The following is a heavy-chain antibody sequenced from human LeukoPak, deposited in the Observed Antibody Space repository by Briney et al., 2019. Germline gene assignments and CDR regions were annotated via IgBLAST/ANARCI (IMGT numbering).Heavy chain of an antibody. CDR2: INAGNGNT. J-gene: IGHJ3*02. CDR1: GYTFTSYA. D-gene: IGHD6-13*01. Sequence: ASVKVSCKASGYTFTSYAMHWVRQAPGQRLEWMGWINAGNGNTKYSQEFQGRVTITRDTSASTAYMELSSLRSEDMAVYYCARVPFYSSSSPGAFDIWGQGTMVTVSS. V-gene: IGHV1-3*03. CDR3: ARVPFYSSSSPGAFDI.